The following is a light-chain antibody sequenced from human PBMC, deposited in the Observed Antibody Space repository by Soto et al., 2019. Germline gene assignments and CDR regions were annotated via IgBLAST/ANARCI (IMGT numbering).Light chain of an antibody. CDR2: DVS. CDR1: SSDVVGYNY. CDR3: NSYTTSNTRQIV. Sequence: QSVLTQPASVSGSPGQSITISCTGTSSDVVGYNYVSWYQQHPGKAPKFMIYDVSNRPSGVSTRFSGSKSGNTASLTISGLQAEDEADYYCNSYTTSNTRQIVFVTGTKVTVL. V-gene: IGLV2-14*01. J-gene: IGLJ1*01.